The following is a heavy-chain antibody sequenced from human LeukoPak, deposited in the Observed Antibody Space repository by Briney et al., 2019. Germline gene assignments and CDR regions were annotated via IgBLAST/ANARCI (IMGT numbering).Heavy chain of an antibody. V-gene: IGHV4-31*03. CDR2: IYYSGST. Sequence: SETLSLTCTVSGGSISSGGYYWSWIRQHPGKGLEWIGYIYYSGSTYYNPSLKSRVTISVDTSKNQFSLKLSSVTAADTAVYYCARGALRFSYYYYGMDVWGQGTTVTVSS. CDR1: GGSISSGGYY. J-gene: IGHJ6*02. CDR3: ARGALRFSYYYYGMDV. D-gene: IGHD3-3*01.